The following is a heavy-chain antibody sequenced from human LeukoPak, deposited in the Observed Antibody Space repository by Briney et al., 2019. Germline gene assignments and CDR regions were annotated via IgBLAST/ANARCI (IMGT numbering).Heavy chain of an antibody. D-gene: IGHD1-26*01. CDR2: ISLAGQT. CDR3: SKESGPFCPFGY. V-gene: IGHV4/OR15-8*02. Sequence: SETLSLTCGVSGGSISGTNWWSWVRQPPGQGLEWIGEISLAGQTNYNPSLNGRVTMSLDKSSNQLSLHLTSVTAADTATYFCSKESGPFCPFGYWGQGTLVIVSS. CDR1: GGSISGTNW. J-gene: IGHJ4*02.